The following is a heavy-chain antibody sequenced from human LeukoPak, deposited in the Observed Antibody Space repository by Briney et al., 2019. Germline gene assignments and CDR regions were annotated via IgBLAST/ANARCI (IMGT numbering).Heavy chain of an antibody. CDR1: SYSISSGYY. Sequence: AAETLSLTCTVSSYSISSGYYWGWIRQPPGEGLGWIASIDHSGITYYNPSLKSRVTISVDTSKIQFSLKVTSVTAADTAVYYCGRDRPTGYYDYWGQGTLVTVSS. CDR2: IDHSGIT. J-gene: IGHJ4*02. CDR3: GRDRPTGYYDY. D-gene: IGHD3-9*01. V-gene: IGHV4-38-2*02.